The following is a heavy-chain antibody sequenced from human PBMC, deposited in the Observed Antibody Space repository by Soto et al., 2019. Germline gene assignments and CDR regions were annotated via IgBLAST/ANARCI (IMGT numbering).Heavy chain of an antibody. J-gene: IGHJ6*02. D-gene: IGHD2-21*01. CDR2: INSGGNIT. CDR1: GFALSRYW. Sequence: RRLSFTASGFALSRYWMYWVRQAPGKGLVWVSHINSGGNITPYPDSVRGRFTISRDNSKNTLYLDMHSLTTDDTAVYFCARSLWSPYFYYGLDVWGQGTTVTVSS. V-gene: IGHV3-74*01. CDR3: ARSLWSPYFYYGLDV.